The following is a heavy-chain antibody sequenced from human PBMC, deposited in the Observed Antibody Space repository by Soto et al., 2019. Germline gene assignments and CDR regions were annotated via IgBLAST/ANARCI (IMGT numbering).Heavy chain of an antibody. CDR2: IYSGGST. J-gene: IGHJ4*02. D-gene: IGHD3-16*01. V-gene: IGHV3-66*01. CDR3: ARDPWAADY. CDR1: GFTVSTKY. Sequence: EVQLVESGGGLVQPGGSLRLACAASGFTVSTKYMSWVRQAPGKGLEWVSVIYSGGSTFYADSVRGRSTSSRDNAKNTVNLQMNSLRAEDTAVYYCARDPWAADYWGQGTLVTVSS.